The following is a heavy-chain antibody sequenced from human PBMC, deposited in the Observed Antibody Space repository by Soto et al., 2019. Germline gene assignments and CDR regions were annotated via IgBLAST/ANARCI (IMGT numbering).Heavy chain of an antibody. CDR2: SYWDEDK. V-gene: IGHV2-5*02. CDR3: PHNVPCDYRGYNFEF. J-gene: IGHJ4*02. CDR1: GFSRSTNTGG. D-gene: IGHD4-17*01. Sequence: QITLKESGPTLVKPTQTLTLTCTFSGFSRSTNTGGVAWIGLPPGNALEWLALSYWDEDKQYRQSLKSRLTITKDITKTLVVITINNLNPVDTATYYFPHNVPCDYRGYNFEFWGQGILGNGSS.